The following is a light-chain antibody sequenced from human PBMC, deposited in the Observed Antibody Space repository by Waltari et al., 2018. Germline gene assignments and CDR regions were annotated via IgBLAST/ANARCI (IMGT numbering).Light chain of an antibody. CDR2: DNN. J-gene: IGLJ3*02. Sequence: QSVLTQPPSVSAAPGQKVTISCSGSTSNIGDNYVSWFQQLPGTAPRLLIYDNNKRPSGIPDRFSGSKSGTSATLGITGLQTGDEADYYCGTWDNSLSAWVFVGGTNLTVL. V-gene: IGLV1-51*01. CDR1: TSNIGDNY. CDR3: GTWDNSLSAWV.